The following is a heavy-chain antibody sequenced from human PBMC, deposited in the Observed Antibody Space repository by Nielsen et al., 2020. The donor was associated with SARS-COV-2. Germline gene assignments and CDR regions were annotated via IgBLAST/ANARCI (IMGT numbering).Heavy chain of an antibody. CDR2: ISGSGGST. V-gene: IGHV3-23*01. D-gene: IGHD6-19*01. J-gene: IGHJ4*02. CDR3: AKGDSIAVAGTIY. Sequence: ETLSLTCPVSGGSISSSNYYWGWIHQPPGKGLEWVSAISGSGGSTYYADSVKGRFTISRDNSKNTLYLQMNSLRAEDTAVYYCAKGDSIAVAGTIYWGQGTLVTVSS. CDR1: GGSISSSNYY.